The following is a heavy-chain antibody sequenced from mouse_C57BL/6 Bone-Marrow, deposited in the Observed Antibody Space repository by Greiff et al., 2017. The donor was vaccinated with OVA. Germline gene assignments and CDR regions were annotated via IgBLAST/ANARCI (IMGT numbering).Heavy chain of an antibody. D-gene: IGHD1-1*02. CDR3: ARREDYYYYFAY. CDR1: GFTFSDYY. V-gene: IGHV5-12*01. CDR2: ISNGGGST. Sequence: EVKVVESGGGLVQPGGSLKLSCAASGFTFSDYYMYWVRQTPEKRLEWVAYISNGGGSTYYPDTVKGRFTISRDNAKNTLYLQMSRLKAEDTAMYYCARREDYYYYFAYWGQGTLVTVSA. J-gene: IGHJ3*01.